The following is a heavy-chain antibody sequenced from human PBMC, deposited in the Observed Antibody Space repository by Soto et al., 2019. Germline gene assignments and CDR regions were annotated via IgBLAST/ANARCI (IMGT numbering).Heavy chain of an antibody. V-gene: IGHV3-23*01. D-gene: IGHD2-2*01. CDR2: ISGSGGST. CDR1: GFTFSSYA. CDR3: AKDGPVLDCSSTSCQSDAFDI. J-gene: IGHJ3*02. Sequence: GGSLRLSCAASGFTFSSYAMSWVRQAPGKGLEWVSAISGSGGSTYYADSVKGRFTISRDNSKNTLYRQMNSLRAEDTAVYYCAKDGPVLDCSSTSCQSDAFDIWGQGTMVTVSS.